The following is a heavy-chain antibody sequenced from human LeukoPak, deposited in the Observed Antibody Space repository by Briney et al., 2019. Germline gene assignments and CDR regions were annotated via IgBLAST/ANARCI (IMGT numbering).Heavy chain of an antibody. CDR1: GGSFSGYY. CDR3: ARGWFVPAFDI. Sequence: PSETLSLTCAVYGGSFSGYYWSWIRQPPGKGLEWIGEINHSGSTNYNPSLKSRVTISVDTSKNQFSLKLSSVTAADTAVYYCARGWFVPAFDIWGQGTMVTVSS. D-gene: IGHD3-10*01. V-gene: IGHV4-34*01. J-gene: IGHJ3*02. CDR2: INHSGST.